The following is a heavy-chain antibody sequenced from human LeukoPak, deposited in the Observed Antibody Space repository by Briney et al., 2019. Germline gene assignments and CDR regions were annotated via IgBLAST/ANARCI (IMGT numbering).Heavy chain of an antibody. CDR1: GGSFSGYY. V-gene: IGHV4-34*01. CDR2: INHSGST. CDR3: ARGRGFFNSGFYFDY. D-gene: IGHD3-22*01. J-gene: IGHJ4*02. Sequence: ETLSLTRAVYGGSFSGYYWSWIRQPPGKGLEWIGEINHSGSTNYNPSLKSRVTISVDTSKNQFSLKLSSVTAADTAVYYCARGRGFFNSGFYFDYWGQGTLVTVSS.